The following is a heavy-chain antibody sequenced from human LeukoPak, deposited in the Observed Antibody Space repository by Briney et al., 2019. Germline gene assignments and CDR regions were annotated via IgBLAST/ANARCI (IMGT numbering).Heavy chain of an antibody. CDR3: AKPGEEDFWSGYHYFDY. CDR1: GFTFSSYA. Sequence: GGSLRLSXAASGFTFSSYAMSWVRQAPGKGLEWVSAISGSGGSTDYADSVKGRFAISRDNAKNTLYLQMNSLRAEDTAVYYCAKPGEEDFWSGYHYFDYWGQGTLVTVSS. D-gene: IGHD3-3*01. J-gene: IGHJ4*02. V-gene: IGHV3-23*01. CDR2: ISGSGGST.